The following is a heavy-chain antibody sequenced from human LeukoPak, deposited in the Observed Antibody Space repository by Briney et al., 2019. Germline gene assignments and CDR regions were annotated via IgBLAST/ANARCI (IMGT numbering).Heavy chain of an antibody. J-gene: IGHJ4*02. D-gene: IGHD6-13*01. Sequence: GAXXKVSCKVSGYTLTELSMHWVRQAPGKGLEWMGGFDPEDGETIYAQKFQGRVTMTEDTSTDTAYMELSSLRSEDTAVYYCATDPGAAAGTSDYWGQGTLVTVSS. CDR2: FDPEDGET. CDR3: ATDPGAAAGTSDY. V-gene: IGHV1-24*01. CDR1: GYTLTELS.